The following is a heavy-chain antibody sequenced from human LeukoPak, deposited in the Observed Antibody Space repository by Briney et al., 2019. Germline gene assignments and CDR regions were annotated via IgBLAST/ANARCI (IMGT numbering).Heavy chain of an antibody. CDR3: AREVSGSYYFDY. Sequence: GGSLRLSCAASGFTFSSYWMTWVRQAPGKGLEGVANIKQDGSDKYYVDSVKGRFTMSRDNAKNSLYLQMNSLTAEDTAVYYCAREVSGSYYFDYWGQGTLVTVSS. J-gene: IGHJ4*02. D-gene: IGHD1-26*01. CDR2: IKQDGSDK. CDR1: GFTFSSYW. V-gene: IGHV3-7*01.